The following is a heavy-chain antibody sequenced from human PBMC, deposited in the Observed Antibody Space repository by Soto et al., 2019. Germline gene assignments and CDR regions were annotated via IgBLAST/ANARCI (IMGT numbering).Heavy chain of an antibody. CDR1: GGSISSGGYY. D-gene: IGHD2-15*01. V-gene: IGHV4-31*03. Sequence: SETLSLTCTVSGGSISSGGYYWSWIRQHPGKGLEWIGYIYYSGSTYYNPSLKSRVTISVDTSKNQLSLKLSSVTAADTAVYYCARVKFGYCSGGSCHNRAFDIWGQGTMVTVS. CDR2: IYYSGST. J-gene: IGHJ3*02. CDR3: ARVKFGYCSGGSCHNRAFDI.